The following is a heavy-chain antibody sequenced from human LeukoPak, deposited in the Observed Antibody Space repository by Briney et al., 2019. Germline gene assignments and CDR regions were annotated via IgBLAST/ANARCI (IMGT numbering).Heavy chain of an antibody. D-gene: IGHD6-13*01. CDR1: GDSISMHY. Sequence: PSETLSLICSVSGDSISMHYWSWIRQPPGKGLEWIGYIDHTGSTNYNPSLNSRVTISRDTSKNHFSLELSSVTAANTAVYFCARGRVSSSSWSSTYYYYFYMDVWGKGTTVTVSS. J-gene: IGHJ6*03. V-gene: IGHV4-59*11. CDR3: ARGRVSSSSWSSTYYYYFYMDV. CDR2: IDHTGST.